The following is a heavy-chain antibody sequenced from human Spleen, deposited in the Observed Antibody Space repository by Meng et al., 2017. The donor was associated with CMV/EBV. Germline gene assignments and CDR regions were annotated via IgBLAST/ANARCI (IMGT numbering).Heavy chain of an antibody. V-gene: IGHV4-34*01. CDR2: IHHSGGT. CDR1: GGSFSGYY. D-gene: IGHD3-16*01. Sequence: GSLRLSCAVYGGSFSGYYWGWIRQPPGKGLEWIGEIHHSGGTKYNPSLKSRVTISVDTSKNQFSLKLSSVTAADTAVYYCVRDDGYWGQGTLVTVSS. J-gene: IGHJ4*02. CDR3: VRDDGY.